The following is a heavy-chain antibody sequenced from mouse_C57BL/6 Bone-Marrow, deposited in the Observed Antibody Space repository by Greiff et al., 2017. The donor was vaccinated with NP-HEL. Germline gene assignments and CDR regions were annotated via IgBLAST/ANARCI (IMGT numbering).Heavy chain of an antibody. CDR3: ARSRITTVVAHWYFDV. CDR1: GYTFTSYW. CDR2: IDPSDSYT. D-gene: IGHD1-1*01. J-gene: IGHJ1*03. V-gene: IGHV1-69*01. Sequence: QVHVKQPGAELVMPGASVKLSCKASGYTFTSYWMHWVKQRPGQGLEWIGEIDPSDSYTNYNQKFKGKSTLTVDKSSSTAYMQLSSLTSEDSAVYYCARSRITTVVAHWYFDVWGTGTTVTVSS.